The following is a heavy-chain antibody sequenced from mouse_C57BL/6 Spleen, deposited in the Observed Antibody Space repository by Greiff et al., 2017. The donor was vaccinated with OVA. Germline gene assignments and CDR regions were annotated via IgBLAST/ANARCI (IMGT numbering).Heavy chain of an antibody. V-gene: IGHV1-22*01. J-gene: IGHJ3*01. D-gene: IGHD1-1*01. CDR1: GYTFTDYN. CDR2: INPNNGGT. CDR3: ARPSLYYYGSSYWFAY. Sequence: VQLQQSGPELVKPGASVKMSCKASGYTFTDYNMHWVKQSHGKSLEWIGYINPNNGGTSYNQKFKGKATLTVNKSSSTAYMELRSLTSEDSAVYYCARPSLYYYGSSYWFAYWGQGTLVTVSA.